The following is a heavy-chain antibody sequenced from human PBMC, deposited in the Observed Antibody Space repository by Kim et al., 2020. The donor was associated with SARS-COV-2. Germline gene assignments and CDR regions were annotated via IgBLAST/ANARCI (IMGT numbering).Heavy chain of an antibody. V-gene: IGHV4-39*01. Sequence: SETLSLTCTVSGGSISSSSYYWGWIRQPPGKGLEWIGSIYYSGSTYYNPSLKSRVTISVDTSKNQFSLKLSSVTAADTAVYYCARYRDIAGRITMIVVVIGYFDYWGQGTLVTVSS. J-gene: IGHJ4*02. CDR1: GGSISSSSYY. CDR2: IYYSGST. D-gene: IGHD3-22*01. CDR3: ARYRDIAGRITMIVVVIGYFDY.